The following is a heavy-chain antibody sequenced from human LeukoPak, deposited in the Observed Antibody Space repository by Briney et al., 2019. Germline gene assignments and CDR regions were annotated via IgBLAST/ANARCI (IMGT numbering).Heavy chain of an antibody. V-gene: IGHV4-39*02. D-gene: IGHD1-26*01. CDR1: GGSISSSSYY. CDR2: IYYSGST. Sequence: PSETLSLTCTVSGGSISSSSYYWGWIRQPPGKGLEWIGSIYYSGSTYYNPSLKSRVTISVDTSKNQFSLKLSSVTAADTAVYYCARESYGPGGYYYYMDVWGKGTTVTISS. CDR3: ARESYGPGGYYYYMDV. J-gene: IGHJ6*03.